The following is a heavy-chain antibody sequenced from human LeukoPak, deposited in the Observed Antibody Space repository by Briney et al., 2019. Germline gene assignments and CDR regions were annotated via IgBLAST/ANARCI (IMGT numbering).Heavy chain of an antibody. D-gene: IGHD5-12*01. Sequence: PGGSLRLSCVASGFTFTNHEMNWVRQAPGEGLEWVSYITTSGSTIYYADSVKGRFTTSRDNAKNSLYLQMNSLRAEDTAVYYCVRDRDIAYLRADFWGQGTLVTVSS. V-gene: IGHV3-48*03. CDR2: ITTSGSTI. CDR3: VRDRDIAYLRADF. CDR1: GFTFTNHE. J-gene: IGHJ4*02.